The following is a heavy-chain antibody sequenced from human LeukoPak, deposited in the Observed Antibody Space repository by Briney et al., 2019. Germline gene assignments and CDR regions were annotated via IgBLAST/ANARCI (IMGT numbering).Heavy chain of an antibody. CDR2: ISYDGSNK. CDR1: GFTFSSYA. V-gene: IGHV3-30-3*01. D-gene: IGHD1-1*01. J-gene: IGHJ6*02. CDR3: ARDDTTNNYYYYYGMDV. Sequence: GRSLRLSCAASGFTFSSYAMHWVRQAPGKGLEWVAVISYDGSNKYYADSVKGRFTISRDTSKNTLYLEMNGLRPEDTAMYYCARDDTTNNYYYYYGMDVWGQGTTVTVSS.